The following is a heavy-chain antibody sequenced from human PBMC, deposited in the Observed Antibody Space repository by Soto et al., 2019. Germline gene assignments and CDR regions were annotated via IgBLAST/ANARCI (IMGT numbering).Heavy chain of an antibody. V-gene: IGHV3-23*01. J-gene: IGHJ4*02. Sequence: GGPLRLSCAASGFTFRSLAMSWVRKAPGKGLEWVSAISGSGGSTCYADSVKGRFTISRDNSKSTLYLQMNSLRAEDTAVYYCAKLIVVVPAAVPPAGYWGQGTLVTVSS. CDR1: GFTFRSLA. D-gene: IGHD2-2*01. CDR3: AKLIVVVPAAVPPAGY. CDR2: ISGSGGST.